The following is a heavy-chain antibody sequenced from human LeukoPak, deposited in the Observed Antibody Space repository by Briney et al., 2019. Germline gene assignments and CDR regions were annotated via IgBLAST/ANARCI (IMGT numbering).Heavy chain of an antibody. Sequence: PGESLRLSCAASGFTFSSYEMSWVRQAPREGLEWVSSISSSGSTIYYADSVKGRFTIFNDNAKNSLYLQMNILAAEAPAVYYCARALLRQWLIDYWGQGTLVTVSS. D-gene: IGHD6-19*01. CDR1: GFTFSSYE. CDR3: ARALLRQWLIDY. CDR2: ISSSGSTI. J-gene: IGHJ4*02. V-gene: IGHV3-48*03.